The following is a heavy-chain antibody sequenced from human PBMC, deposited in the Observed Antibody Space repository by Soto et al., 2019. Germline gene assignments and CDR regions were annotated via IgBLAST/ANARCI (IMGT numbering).Heavy chain of an antibody. Sequence: SGPTLVNPTQTLTLTCTFSGFSLSTSGMCVSWIRQPPGKALEWLALIDWDDDKYYSTSLKTRLTISKDTSKNQVVLTMTNMDPVDTVKCYSARMVWAPPTGELIDYWAQGTPVPGSS. CDR1: GFSLSTSGMC. V-gene: IGHV2-70*01. CDR3: ARMVWAPPTGELIDY. J-gene: IGHJ4*01. CDR2: IDWDDDK. D-gene: IGHD3-16*01.